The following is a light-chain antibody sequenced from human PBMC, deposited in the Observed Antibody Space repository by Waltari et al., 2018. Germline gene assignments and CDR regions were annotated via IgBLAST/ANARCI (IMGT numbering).Light chain of an antibody. CDR3: SSYTARSTLV. J-gene: IGLJ3*02. Sequence: QSALTQSASVSGSPGQTLTISCTGTSRDVGGYNVVSWYQQLPGNPPKLLIYGVDQRPSGGSLRFSGSKSANTATLTISGLQPEDEGDYFCSSYTARSTLVFGGGTKLTVL. CDR2: GVD. CDR1: SRDVGGYNV. V-gene: IGLV2-14*01.